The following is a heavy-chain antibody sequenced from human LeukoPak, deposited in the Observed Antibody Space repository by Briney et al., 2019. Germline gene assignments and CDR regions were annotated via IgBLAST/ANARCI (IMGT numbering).Heavy chain of an antibody. Sequence: GGSLRLSCAASGFTFSSYWMHWVRQAPGKGPVWVSRINSDGSSTNYADSVKGRFTISRDNAENSLYLQMNSLRAEDTALYYCVKDHCSSTGCYEFDYWGQGTLVTVSS. V-gene: IGHV3-74*01. CDR1: GFTFSSYW. CDR3: VKDHCSSTGCYEFDY. D-gene: IGHD2-2*01. CDR2: INSDGSST. J-gene: IGHJ4*02.